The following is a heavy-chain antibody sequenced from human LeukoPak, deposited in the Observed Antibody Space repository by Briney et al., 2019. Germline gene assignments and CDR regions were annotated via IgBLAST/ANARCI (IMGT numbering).Heavy chain of an antibody. J-gene: IGHJ6*03. V-gene: IGHV1-8*01. CDR1: GYTYTSYD. Sequence: ASVKVSCKTSGYTYTSYDINWVRQATGQGLEWMGWMNPNSGNTGYAQKFQGRVTITRNTSISTAYMELSSLRSEDTAVYYCARRRYSSSWHPYYYYYYMDVWGKGTTVTVSS. CDR2: MNPNSGNT. CDR3: ARRRYSSSWHPYYYYYYMDV. D-gene: IGHD6-13*01.